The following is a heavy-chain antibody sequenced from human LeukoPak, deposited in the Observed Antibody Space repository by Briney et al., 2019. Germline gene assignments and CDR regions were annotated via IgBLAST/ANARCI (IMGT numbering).Heavy chain of an antibody. CDR2: INPNSGGT. J-gene: IGHJ3*02. D-gene: IGHD6-19*01. Sequence: ASVKVSCKASGYTFTGYYMHWVRQAPGQGLEWMGWINPNSGGTNYAQKFQGRVTMTRDTSIGTAYMELSRLRSDDTAVYYCARGRGSGWYVGAFDIWGQGTMVTVSS. CDR1: GYTFTGYY. V-gene: IGHV1-2*02. CDR3: ARGRGSGWYVGAFDI.